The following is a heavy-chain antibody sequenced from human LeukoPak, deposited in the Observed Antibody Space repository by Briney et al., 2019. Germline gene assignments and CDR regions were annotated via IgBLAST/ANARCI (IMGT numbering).Heavy chain of an antibody. CDR1: GYSFTSYW. CDR2: IYPGDSDT. D-gene: IGHD4-17*01. V-gene: IGHV5-51*01. Sequence: GESLKISCKGSGYSFTSYWIGWVRQMPRKGLGWMGIIYPGDSDTRYSPSFQGQVTISADKSISTAYLQWSSLKASDTAMYYCARQHPNHYGDFDYWGQGTLVAVSS. CDR3: ARQHPNHYGDFDY. J-gene: IGHJ4*02.